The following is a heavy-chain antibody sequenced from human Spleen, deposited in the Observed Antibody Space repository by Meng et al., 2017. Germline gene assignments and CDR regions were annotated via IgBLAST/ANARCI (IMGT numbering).Heavy chain of an antibody. Sequence: KVSCKTSGYSFTTYWIGWARQTPGKGLEWMGTIYPGDSDTRYSPPFQGQVTISADKSISTAYLQWSSLKASDTAIYYCARSHIPGIIAAGLYWGQGILVTVSS. D-gene: IGHD6-13*01. J-gene: IGHJ4*02. CDR2: IYPGDSDT. CDR3: ARSHIPGIIAAGLY. CDR1: GYSFTTYW. V-gene: IGHV5-51*01.